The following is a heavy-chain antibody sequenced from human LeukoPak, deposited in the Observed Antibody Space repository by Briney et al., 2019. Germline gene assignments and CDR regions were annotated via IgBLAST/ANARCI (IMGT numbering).Heavy chain of an antibody. CDR3: ARGYCSSTSCYAWFDP. D-gene: IGHD2-2*01. V-gene: IGHV1-46*01. CDR1: GYTFTLYY. Sequence: ASVKVSCKASGYTFTLYYMHWVRQAPGQGLEWMGTIIPSGGSTHYAQRFQGRVTMTRDTSTSTVDMELSSLRSEDTAVYYCARGYCSSTSCYAWFDPWGQGTLVTVSS. J-gene: IGHJ5*02. CDR2: IIPSGGST.